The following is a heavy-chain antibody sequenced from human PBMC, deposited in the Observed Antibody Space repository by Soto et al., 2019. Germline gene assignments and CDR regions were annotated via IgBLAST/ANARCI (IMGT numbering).Heavy chain of an antibody. Sequence: PSETLSLTCTVSGGSISSYDGSWIRQPPGKGLEWIGYIYYSGITNYNPSLKSRVTISVDTSENQFSLRLSSVTAADTAVYYCARQQGGLRLLDPWGQGTLVTVSS. CDR3: ARQQGGLRLLDP. CDR2: IYYSGIT. V-gene: IGHV4-59*08. CDR1: GGSISSYD. J-gene: IGHJ5*02. D-gene: IGHD5-12*01.